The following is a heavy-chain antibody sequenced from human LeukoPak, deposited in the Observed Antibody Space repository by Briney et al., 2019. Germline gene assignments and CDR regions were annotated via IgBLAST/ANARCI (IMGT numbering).Heavy chain of an antibody. CDR1: DYSISSGYY. D-gene: IGHD3-10*01. CDR2: IFQSGHT. Sequence: SETLSLTCTVSDYSISSGYYWGWIRQPPGKGLEWTGSIFQSGHTYYNPSLKSRVTISLDTSKNQFSLNLTSVTAADTAVYYCHMVRGGGYFDYWGQGTPVTVSS. J-gene: IGHJ4*02. V-gene: IGHV4-38-2*02. CDR3: HMVRGGGYFDY.